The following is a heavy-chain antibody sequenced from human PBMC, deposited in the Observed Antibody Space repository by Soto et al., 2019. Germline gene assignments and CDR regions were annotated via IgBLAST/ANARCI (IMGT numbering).Heavy chain of an antibody. CDR2: ISYDGSNK. J-gene: IGHJ4*02. D-gene: IGHD3-3*01. V-gene: IGHV3-30-3*01. Sequence: QVQLVESGGGVVQPGRSLRLSCAASGFTFSSYAMHWVRQAPGKGLEWVAVISYDGSNKYYADSVKGRFTISRDNSKNPLYLQMNSLRAEDTAMYYCARGDFWSGLDYWGQGTLVTVSS. CDR3: ARGDFWSGLDY. CDR1: GFTFSSYA.